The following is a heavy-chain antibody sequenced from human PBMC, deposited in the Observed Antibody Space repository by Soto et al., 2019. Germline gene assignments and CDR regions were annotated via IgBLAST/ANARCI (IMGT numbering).Heavy chain of an antibody. V-gene: IGHV1-3*01. Sequence: GASVKVSCKASGYTFTGYYMHWVRQAPGQGLEWMGWINAGNGNTKYSQKFQGRVTITRDTSASTAYMELSSLRSEDTAVYYCARDKGYCSGGSCYLDEDWFDPWGQGTLVTVSS. D-gene: IGHD2-15*01. CDR3: ARDKGYCSGGSCYLDEDWFDP. CDR2: INAGNGNT. CDR1: GYTFTGYY. J-gene: IGHJ5*02.